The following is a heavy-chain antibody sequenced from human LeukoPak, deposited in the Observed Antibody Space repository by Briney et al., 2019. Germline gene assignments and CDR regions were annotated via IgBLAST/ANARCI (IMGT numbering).Heavy chain of an antibody. CDR3: ARERYNVDQ. CDR1: GGSISGYY. CDR2: IYYSGST. J-gene: IGHJ4*02. D-gene: IGHD1-14*01. Sequence: PSETLSLTCIVSGGSISGYYWSWIRQHPGKGLEWIGYIYYSGSTYYNPSLKSRVTISIDTSKNQFSLKLNSVTAADTAVYYCARERYNVDQWGQGTLVSVSS. V-gene: IGHV4-31*03.